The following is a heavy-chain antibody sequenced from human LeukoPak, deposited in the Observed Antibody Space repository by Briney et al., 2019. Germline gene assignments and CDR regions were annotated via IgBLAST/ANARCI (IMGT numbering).Heavy chain of an antibody. V-gene: IGHV4-59*01. Sequence: SETLSLTCTVSGGSISNYYWSWIRQPPGKGLEWIGYIYYSGSTNYNPSLKSRVTISVDTSKNQFSLNLSSVTAADTAMYYCARDRSPEGYYDSSHWDYYHGMDVWGQGTAVTVSS. CDR3: ARDRSPEGYYDSSHWDYYHGMDV. CDR2: IYYSGST. J-gene: IGHJ6*02. D-gene: IGHD3-22*01. CDR1: GGSISNYY.